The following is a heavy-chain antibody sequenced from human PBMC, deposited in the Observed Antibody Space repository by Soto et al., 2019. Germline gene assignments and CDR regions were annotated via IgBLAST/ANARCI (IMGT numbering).Heavy chain of an antibody. CDR2: IYYSGST. CDR3: ARGKTYYDILTGYYNCWFDP. Sequence: SETLSLTCTVSGGSISSYYWSWIRQPPGKGLEWIGYIYYSGSTNYNPSLKSRVTISVDTSKNQFSLKLSSVTAADTAVYYCARGKTYYDILTGYYNCWFDPWGQGTLVTVSS. J-gene: IGHJ5*02. V-gene: IGHV4-59*01. D-gene: IGHD3-9*01. CDR1: GGSISSYY.